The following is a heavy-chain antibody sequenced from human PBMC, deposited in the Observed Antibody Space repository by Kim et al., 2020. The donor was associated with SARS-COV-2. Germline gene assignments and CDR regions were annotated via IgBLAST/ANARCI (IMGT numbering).Heavy chain of an antibody. Sequence: SVKVSCKASGGTFSSYAISWVRQAPGQGLEWMGGIIPIFGTANYAQKFQGRVTITADESTSTAYMELSSLRSEDTAVYYCARFPYDILTGYYHNYYYYGMDVWGQGTTVTVSS. CDR3: ARFPYDILTGYYHNYYYYGMDV. V-gene: IGHV1-69*13. CDR1: GGTFSSYA. CDR2: IIPIFGTA. D-gene: IGHD3-9*01. J-gene: IGHJ6*02.